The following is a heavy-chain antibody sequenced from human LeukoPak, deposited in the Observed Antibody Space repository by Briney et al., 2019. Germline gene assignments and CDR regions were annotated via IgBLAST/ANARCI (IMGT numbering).Heavy chain of an antibody. CDR1: GFTISSYA. V-gene: IGHV3-30-3*01. CDR3: AREVPRDGMDV. CDR2: ISYDGSNK. J-gene: IGHJ6*02. Sequence: PGRSLRLSCAASGFTISSYAIHWVRQAPGKGLEWVAVISYDGSNKYYADSVKGRFTISRDNSKNTLYLQMNSLRAEDTAVYYCAREVPRDGMDVWGQGTTVTVSS.